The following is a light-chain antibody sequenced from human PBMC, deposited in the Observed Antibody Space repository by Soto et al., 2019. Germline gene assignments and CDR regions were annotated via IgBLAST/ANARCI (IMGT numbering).Light chain of an antibody. CDR3: QQINSYPFT. Sequence: DIQLTQSPSFLSASVGDRVTITCRASQGISSYLAWYQQKPGKAHKLLIYTASTLQSGVPSRFSGSGSGTELTLTIISLQPEDFATYYCQQINSYPFTFGPGTKLDI. CDR1: QGISSY. CDR2: TAS. J-gene: IGKJ3*01. V-gene: IGKV1-9*01.